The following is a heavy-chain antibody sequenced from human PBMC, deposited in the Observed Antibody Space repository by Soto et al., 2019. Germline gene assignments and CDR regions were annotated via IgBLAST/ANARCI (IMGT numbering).Heavy chain of an antibody. CDR3: ARRHEFGGNSDAFDV. CDR2: ILPFFNTA. CDR1: GGSFRREA. J-gene: IGHJ3*01. D-gene: IGHD2-15*01. V-gene: IGHV1-69*12. Sequence: QVQLVQSGAEVKKPGSSVKVSCKASGGSFRREAINWVRQAPGQGPEWMGGILPFFNTADYAQKFQGRVTRTADVSTTTVYMELGSLRFEDTAVYYCARRHEFGGNSDAFDVWGQGTMVIVSS.